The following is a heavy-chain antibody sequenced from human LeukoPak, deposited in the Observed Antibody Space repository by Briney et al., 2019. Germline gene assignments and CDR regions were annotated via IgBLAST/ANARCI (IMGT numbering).Heavy chain of an antibody. J-gene: IGHJ4*02. CDR2: INPNSGGT. Sequence: ASVKVSCKASGYTFTGYYMHWVRQAPGQGLEWMGWINPNSGGTNYAQKFQGRVTMTRDTSISTVYMELSRLRSDDTAVYYCARAPLGSSPPSGYWGQGTLVTVSS. CDR1: GYTFTGYY. V-gene: IGHV1-2*02. D-gene: IGHD6-6*01. CDR3: ARAPLGSSPPSGY.